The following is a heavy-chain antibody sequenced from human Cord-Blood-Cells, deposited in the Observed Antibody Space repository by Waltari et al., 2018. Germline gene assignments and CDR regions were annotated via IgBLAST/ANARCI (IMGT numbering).Heavy chain of an antibody. V-gene: IGHV1-69*01. J-gene: IGHJ4*02. CDR3: AHTRDFDY. CDR2: IIPIFGTA. CDR1: GSNSSSCA. D-gene: IGHD1-26*01. Sequence: QVQLVQSEAAVKKPGSSVKVNCKDSGSNSSSCAISWVQQAPGQGLEWMGGIIPIFGTANNAQKFQGRVTITADESTSTAYMELSSLRSEDTAVYYCAHTRDFDYWGQGTLVTVSS.